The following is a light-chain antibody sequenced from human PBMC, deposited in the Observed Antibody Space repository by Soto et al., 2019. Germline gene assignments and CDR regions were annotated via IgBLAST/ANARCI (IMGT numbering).Light chain of an antibody. CDR3: CSYAGSHTWA. CDR2: DVS. Sequence: QSALTQPRSVSGSPGQSVTMSCTGTSSDVGAYNYVSWYQQYPGKAPKLMISDVSKRPSGVPDRFSGSKSGNTASLTISGLQAEGEADYHCCSYAGSHTWAFGGGTKLTVL. J-gene: IGLJ3*02. CDR1: SSDVGAYNY. V-gene: IGLV2-11*01.